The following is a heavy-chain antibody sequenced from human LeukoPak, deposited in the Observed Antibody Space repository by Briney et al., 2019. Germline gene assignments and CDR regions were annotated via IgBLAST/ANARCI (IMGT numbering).Heavy chain of an antibody. D-gene: IGHD6-19*01. Sequence: PSETLPLTCTVSGGSIGSYYWSWIRQPPGKGLEWIGYMYNKGSTSYNPSLKSRVTISVDTSKNQFSLKVRSVTAADTAVYYCARDRPGIAVAGDALDIWGQGTMVTISS. CDR2: MYNKGST. CDR3: ARDRPGIAVAGDALDI. CDR1: GGSIGSYY. V-gene: IGHV4-59*01. J-gene: IGHJ3*02.